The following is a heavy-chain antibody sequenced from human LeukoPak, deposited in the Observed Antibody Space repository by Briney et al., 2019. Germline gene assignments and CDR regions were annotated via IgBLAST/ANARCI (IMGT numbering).Heavy chain of an antibody. V-gene: IGHV3-21*01. CDR3: ARDFPGIWSIAAAGLGYFDY. CDR1: GFTFSSYT. Sequence: GGSLRLSCAVSGFTFSSYTMNWVRQAPGKGLEWVSSITGSSTYIYYADSVKGRFTISRDSAKNSLYLQMNSLRAEDTAVYYCARDFPGIWSIAAAGLGYFDYWGQGTLVTVSS. D-gene: IGHD6-13*01. J-gene: IGHJ4*02. CDR2: ITGSSTYI.